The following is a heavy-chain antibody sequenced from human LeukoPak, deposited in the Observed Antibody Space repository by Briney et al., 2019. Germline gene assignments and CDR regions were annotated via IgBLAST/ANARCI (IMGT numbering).Heavy chain of an antibody. Sequence: GKSLRLSCAASGFTFSTYSMTWVRQGPGKGLEWVSSIYPNGGSTFYADSVKGRFTISRDNSKNTLYLQMSSLRTEDTAIYYCTKDVVPDSGWDLDYWGQGTLVTVSS. V-gene: IGHV3-23*01. D-gene: IGHD6-19*01. J-gene: IGHJ4*02. CDR1: GFTFSTYS. CDR3: TKDVVPDSGWDLDY. CDR2: IYPNGGST.